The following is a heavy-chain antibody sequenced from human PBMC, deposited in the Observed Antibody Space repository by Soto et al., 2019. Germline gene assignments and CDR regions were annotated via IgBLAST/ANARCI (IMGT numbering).Heavy chain of an antibody. CDR2: ISSSSSYI. V-gene: IGHV3-21*01. J-gene: IGHJ6*02. Sequence: GSLRLSCAASGFTFSSYSMNCVRQAPGKGLEWVSSISSSSSYIYYADSVKGRFTISRDNAKNSLYLQTNSLRAEDTAVYYCARDFRTDTIFGVVTAKGELYYYYYGMDVWGQGTTVTVSS. D-gene: IGHD3-3*01. CDR3: ARDFRTDTIFGVVTAKGELYYYYYGMDV. CDR1: GFTFSSYS.